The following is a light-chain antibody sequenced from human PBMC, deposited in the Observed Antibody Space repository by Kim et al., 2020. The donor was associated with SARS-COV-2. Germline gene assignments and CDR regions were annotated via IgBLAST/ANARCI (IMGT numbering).Light chain of an antibody. V-gene: IGLV3-19*01. Sequence: ALGQTVMSTCQGDSLIIYYASWYQQKPGQAPVLVIYGKNNRPSGIPDRFSGSSSGNTASLTITGAQAEDEADYYCNSRDSSGNHWVFGGGTQLTVL. CDR1: SLIIYY. J-gene: IGLJ3*02. CDR3: NSRDSSGNHWV. CDR2: GKN.